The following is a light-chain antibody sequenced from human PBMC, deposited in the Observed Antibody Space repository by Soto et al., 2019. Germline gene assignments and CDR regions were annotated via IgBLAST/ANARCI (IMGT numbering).Light chain of an antibody. CDR1: GSDVGGYNY. CDR3: SSYTSSSTLYV. Sequence: QSALTQPASVSGSPGQSITISCTGTGSDVGGYNYVSWYQQHPGKAPKLMIFEVSSRPSGVSYRFSGSKSGNTASLTISGLQAEDEADYYCSSYTSSSTLYVFGSGTKVTVL. CDR2: EVS. J-gene: IGLJ1*01. V-gene: IGLV2-14*01.